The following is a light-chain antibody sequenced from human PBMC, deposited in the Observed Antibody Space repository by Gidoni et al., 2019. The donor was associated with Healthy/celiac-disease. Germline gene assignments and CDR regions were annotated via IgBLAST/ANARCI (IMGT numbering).Light chain of an antibody. CDR3: QQRSNWLT. J-gene: IGKJ4*01. CDR2: DAS. Sequence: EMVLTQSPATLSLSPGERATLSCRASQSASSYLAWYQQKPGQAPRLLIYDASNRATGIPARFSGSGSGTDFTLTISSLEPEDFAVYYCQQRSNWLTFGGGTKVEIK. CDR1: QSASSY. V-gene: IGKV3-11*01.